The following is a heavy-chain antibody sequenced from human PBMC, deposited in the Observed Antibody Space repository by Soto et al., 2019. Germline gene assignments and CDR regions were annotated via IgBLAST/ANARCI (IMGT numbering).Heavy chain of an antibody. CDR2: ISTYNGNT. Sequence: ASVKVSCKASGYPFTTYVITWVRQAPGQGLEWMGWISTYNGNTNYAQSLQGRVTMTRETSSTTAYMELRSLRSDDTAVYYCARVMTTFGVVSKGPDHWGQGTLVTVSS. CDR1: GYPFTTYV. CDR3: ARVMTTFGVVSKGPDH. J-gene: IGHJ4*02. V-gene: IGHV1-18*04. D-gene: IGHD3-3*01.